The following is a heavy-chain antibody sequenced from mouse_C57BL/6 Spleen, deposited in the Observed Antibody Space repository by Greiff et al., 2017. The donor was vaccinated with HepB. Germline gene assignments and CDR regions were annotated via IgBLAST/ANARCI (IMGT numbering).Heavy chain of an antibody. D-gene: IGHD1-3*01. J-gene: IGHJ1*03. CDR2: INPSSGYT. V-gene: IGHV1-4*01. CDR1: GYTFTSYT. CDR3: ARCDSGDFDV. Sequence: QVQLKESGAELARPGASVKMSCKASGYTFTSYTMHWVKQRPGQGLEWIGYINPSSGYTKYNQKFKDKATLTADKSSSTAYMQLSSLTSEDSAVYYCARCDSGDFDVWGTGTTVTVSS.